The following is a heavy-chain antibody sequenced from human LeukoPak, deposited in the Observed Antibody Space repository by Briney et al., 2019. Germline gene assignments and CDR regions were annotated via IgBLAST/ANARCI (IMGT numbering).Heavy chain of an antibody. CDR3: ARGGSCSGDNCYATLYDY. Sequence: GGSLRLSCTASGFTFSTYWMHWVRQAPGKGLEWVSYIKSSGSSIYYADSVKVRFTISRDNAKNSLYLQMNSLRPEDTAIYYCARGGSCSGDNCYATLYDYWGQGTVVTVSS. V-gene: IGHV3-48*04. CDR1: GFTFSTYW. CDR2: IKSSGSSI. J-gene: IGHJ4*02. D-gene: IGHD2-15*01.